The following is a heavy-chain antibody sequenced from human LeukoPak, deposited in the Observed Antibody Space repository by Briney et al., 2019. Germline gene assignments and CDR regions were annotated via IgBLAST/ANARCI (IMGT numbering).Heavy chain of an antibody. V-gene: IGHV1-18*01. CDR2: ISPNNGYS. D-gene: IGHD3-9*01. Sequence: ASVKVSCKASGYIFASYGITWVRQGPGQGLEWMGWISPNNGYSEYAQNFQGRVTLTTDTSTSTAYMELRSLTSDDTAVYYCARGVRRYFDWLSDYYYYMDVWGKGTTVTVSS. J-gene: IGHJ6*03. CDR3: ARGVRRYFDWLSDYYYYMDV. CDR1: GYIFASYG.